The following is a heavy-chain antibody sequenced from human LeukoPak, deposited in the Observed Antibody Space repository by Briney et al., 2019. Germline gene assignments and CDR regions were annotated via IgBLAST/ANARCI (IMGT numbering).Heavy chain of an antibody. J-gene: IGHJ4*02. CDR3: ARDRGSGRYAYYFDY. CDR1: GYTFTSYG. CDR2: ISAYNGNT. V-gene: IGHV1-18*01. D-gene: IGHD6-19*01. Sequence: ASVKVSCKASGYTFTSYGIRWVRQAPGQGLDWMGWISAYNGNTNYAQKLQGRVTMTTETSTSTAYMELRSLRSDDTAVYYCARDRGSGRYAYYFDYWGQGTLVTVSS.